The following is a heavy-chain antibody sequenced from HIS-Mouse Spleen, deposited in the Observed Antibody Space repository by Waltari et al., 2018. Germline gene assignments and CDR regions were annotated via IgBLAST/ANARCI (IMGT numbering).Heavy chain of an antibody. Sequence: QLQLQESCPGLVKPSETLSLTCTVSGGSISSSSYYWGWIRQPPGKGLEWIGSIYYRGGTYYNPSLKSRVTISVDTSKNQFSLKLSSVTAADTAVYYCAREIPYSSSWYDWYFDLWGRGTLVTVSS. CDR1: GGSISSSSYY. D-gene: IGHD6-13*01. CDR3: AREIPYSSSWYDWYFDL. J-gene: IGHJ2*01. V-gene: IGHV4-39*07. CDR2: IYYRGGT.